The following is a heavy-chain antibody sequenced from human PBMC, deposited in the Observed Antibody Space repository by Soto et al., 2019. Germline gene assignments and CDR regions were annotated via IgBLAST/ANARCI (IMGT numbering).Heavy chain of an antibody. D-gene: IGHD3-3*01. CDR1: GYTFTSYD. J-gene: IGHJ3*02. Sequence: ASVKVFCKASGYTFTSYDINWVRQATGQGLEWMGWMNPNSGNTGYAQKFQGRVTMTRNTSISTAYMELSSLRSEDTAVYYCASPARNYDFWSGYSFDIWGQGTMVTVSS. CDR3: ASPARNYDFWSGYSFDI. CDR2: MNPNSGNT. V-gene: IGHV1-8*01.